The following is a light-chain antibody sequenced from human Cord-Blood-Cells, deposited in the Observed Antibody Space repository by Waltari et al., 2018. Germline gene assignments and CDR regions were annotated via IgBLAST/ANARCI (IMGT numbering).Light chain of an antibody. V-gene: IGLV1-47*01. Sequence: QPVLTLPPSQSGPPGQRVTISRSGCTPSLGGNYIYLYQQLPGTAPKLPIYRNNQRPSGVPDRFSGSKSGTSASLAISGLRSEDEADYYCAAWDDSLSGYVFGTGTKVTVL. J-gene: IGLJ1*01. CDR1: TPSLGGNY. CDR3: AAWDDSLSGYV. CDR2: RNN.